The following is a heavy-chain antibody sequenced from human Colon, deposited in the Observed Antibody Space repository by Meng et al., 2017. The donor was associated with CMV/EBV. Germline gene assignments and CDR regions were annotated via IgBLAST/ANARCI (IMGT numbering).Heavy chain of an antibody. J-gene: IGHJ4*02. CDR1: GFSLSTITVS. CDR2: IHGDDTN. D-gene: IGHD6-6*01. Sequence: QTPVKEPVPTPVNPTQNFTLTCSFSGFSLSTITVSVGWIRQPPGKALEWLALIHGDDTNEYNPSLSNRLTVTRDTSKNQVFLTLTNVDPVDTGTYYCVQRHSSSTGEVHWGQGTLVTVSS. V-gene: IGHV2-5*02. CDR3: VQRHSSSTGEVH.